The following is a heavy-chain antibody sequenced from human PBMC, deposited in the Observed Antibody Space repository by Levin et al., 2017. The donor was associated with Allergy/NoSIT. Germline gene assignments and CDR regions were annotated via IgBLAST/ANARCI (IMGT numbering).Heavy chain of an antibody. J-gene: IGHJ5*02. D-gene: IGHD3-10*01. CDR3: ARHGGTFYFGSGSSYKWFDP. CDR1: GDSFSSTNFY. CDR2: ISYTGHT. V-gene: IGHV4-39*01. Sequence: SETLSLTCSVSGDSFSSTNFYWAWIRQSPGTGLEWIGSISYTGHTYYNPSLQSRVTMSVDKPKNQFSLRLRSVTATDTAVYYCARHGGTFYFGSGSSYKWFDPWGQGTLVPVSS.